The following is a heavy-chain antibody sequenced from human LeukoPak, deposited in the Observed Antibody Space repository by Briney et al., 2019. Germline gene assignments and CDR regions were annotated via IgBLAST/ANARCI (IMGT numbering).Heavy chain of an antibody. Sequence: PGGSLRLSCAASGFTFDDYGMSWVRQAPGKGLEWVSGINWNGGRTGYADSVKGRFTISRDNAKKSLYVQMNSLRAEDTAFYYCAREYYGSGSYYNVGYWGQGTLVTVSS. D-gene: IGHD3-10*01. J-gene: IGHJ4*02. CDR3: AREYYGSGSYYNVGY. V-gene: IGHV3-20*04. CDR1: GFTFDDYG. CDR2: INWNGGRT.